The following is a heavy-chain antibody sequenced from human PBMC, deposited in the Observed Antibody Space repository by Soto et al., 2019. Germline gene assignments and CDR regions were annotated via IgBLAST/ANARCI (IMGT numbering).Heavy chain of an antibody. J-gene: IGHJ4*02. Sequence: QVQLVQSGAEVKKPGASVKVSFKASGYTFTSYDINWVRQATGQGLEWMGWMNPNSGNTGYAQKFQGRVTMTRNTSISTAYMELSSLRSEDTAVYYCARGKSKSGSYSFDYWGQGTLVTVSS. CDR2: MNPNSGNT. CDR1: GYTFTSYD. V-gene: IGHV1-8*01. CDR3: ARGKSKSGSYSFDY. D-gene: IGHD1-26*01.